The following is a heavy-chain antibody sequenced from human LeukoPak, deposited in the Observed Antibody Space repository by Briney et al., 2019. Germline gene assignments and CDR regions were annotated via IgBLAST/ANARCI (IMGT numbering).Heavy chain of an antibody. J-gene: IGHJ4*02. Sequence: PGEPLKISCKGSGSSFTSDWIGWVRQIPGKGLEWMGIIYPGDSDTRYSPSCQGQVTISADKSVSTAYLQWSSLEASDTAMYYCARTMVRGVISSSFDFWGQGTLVTVSS. CDR2: IYPGDSDT. CDR3: ARTMVRGVISSSFDF. V-gene: IGHV5-51*01. D-gene: IGHD3-10*01. CDR1: GSSFTSDW.